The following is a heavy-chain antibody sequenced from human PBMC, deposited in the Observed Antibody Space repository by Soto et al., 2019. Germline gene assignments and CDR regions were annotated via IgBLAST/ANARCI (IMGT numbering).Heavy chain of an antibody. CDR1: GDSVSSNSGA. CDR3: ARVHSSGTGDFDL. Sequence: SQTLSLTCAISGDSVSSNSGAWNWIRQSPSRGLEWLGRSYYRSKWYNDYAVSVKSRITIKPDTSKNQFSLQLNSVTPEDTAVYYGARVHSSGTGDFDLWGRGTLVTVAS. V-gene: IGHV6-1*01. CDR2: SYYRSKWYN. D-gene: IGHD6-19*01. J-gene: IGHJ2*01.